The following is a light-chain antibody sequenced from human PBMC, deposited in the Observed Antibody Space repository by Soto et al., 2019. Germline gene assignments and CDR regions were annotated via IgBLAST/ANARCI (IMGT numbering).Light chain of an antibody. V-gene: IGLV2-14*03. J-gene: IGLJ1*01. CDR3: SSYTSSSLHV. Sequence: QSALTQPASVSGSPGQSITISCTGTSSDVGCYNYVSWYQQHPGKAPKLMIYDVSNRPSGVFNRFSGSKSGNTASLTISGLQAEDEADYYCSSYTSSSLHVFGTGTKVTVL. CDR2: DVS. CDR1: SSDVGCYNY.